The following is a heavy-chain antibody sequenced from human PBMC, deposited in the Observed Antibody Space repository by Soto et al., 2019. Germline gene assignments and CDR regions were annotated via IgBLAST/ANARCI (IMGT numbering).Heavy chain of an antibody. CDR2: IYYSGST. CDR3: ARGPPGAPARPFPFDY. J-gene: IGHJ4*02. D-gene: IGHD6-6*01. CDR1: GGSISSGGYY. Sequence: SETLSLTCTVFGGSISSGGYYWSWIRQHPGKGLEWIGYIYYSGSTYYNPSLKSRVTISVDTSKNQFSLKLSSVTAADTAVYYCARGPPGAPARPFPFDYWGQGTLVTVSS. V-gene: IGHV4-31*03.